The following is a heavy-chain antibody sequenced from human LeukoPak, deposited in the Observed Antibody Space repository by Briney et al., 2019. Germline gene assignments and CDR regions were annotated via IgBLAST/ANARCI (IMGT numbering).Heavy chain of an antibody. CDR2: IIPIFGTA. CDR1: GGTFSSYA. D-gene: IGHD3-22*01. V-gene: IGHV1-69*13. J-gene: IGHJ4*02. CDR3: ARSRFEELIVVVTLNMYYFDY. Sequence: ASVKVSCKASGGTFSSYAISWVRQAPGQGLEWMGGIIPIFGTANYAQKFQGRVTITADESTSTAYMELSSLRSEDTAVYYCARSRFEELIVVVTLNMYYFDYWGQGTLVNVT.